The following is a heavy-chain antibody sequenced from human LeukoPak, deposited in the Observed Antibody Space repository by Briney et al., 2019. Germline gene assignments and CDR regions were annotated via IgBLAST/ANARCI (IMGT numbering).Heavy chain of an antibody. CDR1: GDSISSGFYY. CDR2: IYTSGST. CDR3: ARVRGYSSLNAFDI. J-gene: IGHJ3*02. D-gene: IGHD6-13*01. Sequence: SQTLSLTCTVSGDSISSGFYYWSWIRQSAGKGLEWIGRIYTSGSTNYNPSLKSRPSLKSRVTISVDTSKNQFSLKLSSVTAADTAVYYCARVRGYSSLNAFDIWGQGTMVTVSS. V-gene: IGHV4-61*02.